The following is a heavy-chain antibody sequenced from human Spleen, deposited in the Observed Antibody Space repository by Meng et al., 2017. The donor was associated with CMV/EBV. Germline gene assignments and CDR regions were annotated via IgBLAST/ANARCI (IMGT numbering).Heavy chain of an antibody. J-gene: IGHJ4*02. V-gene: IGHV3-30*02. Sequence: GESLKISCAASGFIFSTYHIHWVRQAPGKGLEWVAFISFDGNREYYVDSVKGRFTISRDNSKNMLYLQMNSLRVADTAVYYCAKDDSAYFDFRSGYSTPPDYWGQGTLVTVSS. CDR2: ISFDGNRE. CDR1: GFIFSTYH. D-gene: IGHD3-3*01. CDR3: AKDDSAYFDFRSGYSTPPDY.